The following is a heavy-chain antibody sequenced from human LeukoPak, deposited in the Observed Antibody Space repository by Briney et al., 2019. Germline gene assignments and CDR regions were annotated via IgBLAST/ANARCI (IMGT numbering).Heavy chain of an antibody. Sequence: GGSLRLSCAASEFTFSSYSMNWVRQAPGKGLEWVSYITNSGNSKSYADSVKGRFTISRDNTKNSLYLQMNGLRAEDTAVYYCARDDYYDSSGYYFYYYYYGMDVWGQGTTVTVSS. J-gene: IGHJ6*02. CDR2: ITNSGNSK. V-gene: IGHV3-48*01. CDR3: ARDDYYDSSGYYFYYYYYGMDV. D-gene: IGHD3-22*01. CDR1: EFTFSSYS.